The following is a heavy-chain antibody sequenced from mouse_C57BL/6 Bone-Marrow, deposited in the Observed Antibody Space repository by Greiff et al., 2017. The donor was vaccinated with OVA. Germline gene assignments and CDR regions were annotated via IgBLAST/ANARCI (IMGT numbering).Heavy chain of an antibody. CDR2: IDPSDSYT. CDR1: GYTFTSYW. D-gene: IGHD3-3*01. Sequence: QVQLQQPGAELVMPGASVKLSCKASGYTFTSYWMHWVKQRPGQGLEWIGEIDPSDSYTNYNQKFKGKSTLTVDKSSSTAYMHLSSLTSEDSAVYYCARGGPFAYWGQGTLVTVSA. CDR3: ARGGPFAY. V-gene: IGHV1-69*01. J-gene: IGHJ3*01.